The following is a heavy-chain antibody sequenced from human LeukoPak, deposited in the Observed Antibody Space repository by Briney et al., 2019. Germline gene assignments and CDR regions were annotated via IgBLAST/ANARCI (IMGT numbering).Heavy chain of an antibody. J-gene: IGHJ5*02. CDR3: ARTYCGGDCYSGHWFDP. Sequence: ASVKVSCKASGYTFTSYGISWVRQAPGQGLEWMGWISAYNGNTNYAQKLQGRVTMTTDTSTSTAYMEPRSLRSDDTAVYYCARTYCGGDCYSGHWFDPWGQGTLVTVSS. D-gene: IGHD2-21*02. CDR1: GYTFTSYG. CDR2: ISAYNGNT. V-gene: IGHV1-18*01.